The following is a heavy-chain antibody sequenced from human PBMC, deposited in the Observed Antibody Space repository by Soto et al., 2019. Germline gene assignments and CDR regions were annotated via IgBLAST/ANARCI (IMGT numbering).Heavy chain of an antibody. J-gene: IGHJ5*02. Sequence: PGGSLRLSCAASGFTFSSYSMNWVRQAPGKGLEWVSSISSSSSYIYYADSVKGRFTISRDNAKNSLYLQMNSLRAEDTVVYYCARDDYQLPYNWFDPWGQGTLVTVSS. CDR3: ARDDYQLPYNWFDP. CDR2: ISSSSSYI. CDR1: GFTFSSYS. D-gene: IGHD2-2*01. V-gene: IGHV3-21*01.